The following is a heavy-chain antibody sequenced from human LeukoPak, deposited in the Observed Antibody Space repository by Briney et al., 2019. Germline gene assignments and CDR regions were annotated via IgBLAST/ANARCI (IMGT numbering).Heavy chain of an antibody. CDR3: ARPKQWLGPFDY. J-gene: IGHJ4*02. CDR2: IYPGDSDT. CDR1: GYSF. D-gene: IGHD6-19*01. V-gene: IGHV5-51*01. Sequence: GESLKISCKGSGYSFIGWVRQMPGKGLEWMRIIYPGDSDTRYSPSFQGQVTISADKSISTAYLQWSSLKASDTAMYYCARPKQWLGPFDYWGQGTLVTVSS.